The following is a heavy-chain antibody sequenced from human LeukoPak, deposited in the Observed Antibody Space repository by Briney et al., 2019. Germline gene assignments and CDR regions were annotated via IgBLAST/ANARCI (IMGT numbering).Heavy chain of an antibody. CDR3: ARGSLEMATISGWFDP. D-gene: IGHD5-24*01. CDR2: IDSSSSTI. V-gene: IGHV3-48*04. Sequence: GGSLRLSCAVSGFPFTTYNMNWVRQAPGKGLEWVSYIDSSSSTIKYADSVKGRFTISRDNAKNSLYLQMNSLRAEDTAVYYCARGSLEMATISGWFDPWGQGTLVTVSS. CDR1: GFPFTTYN. J-gene: IGHJ5*02.